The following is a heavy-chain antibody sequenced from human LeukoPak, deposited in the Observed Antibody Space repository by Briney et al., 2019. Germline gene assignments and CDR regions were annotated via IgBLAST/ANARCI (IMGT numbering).Heavy chain of an antibody. CDR2: IYYSGST. CDR3: ARDAGFGTSDAFDI. CDR1: GGSISGGGYY. Sequence: PSETLSLTCTVSGGSISGGGYYWSWIRQHPGKGLEWIGYIYYSGSTYYNPSLKSRVTISVDTSKNQFSLKLSSVTAADTAVYYCARDAGFGTSDAFDIWGQGTMVTVSS. V-gene: IGHV4-31*03. J-gene: IGHJ3*02. D-gene: IGHD3-10*01.